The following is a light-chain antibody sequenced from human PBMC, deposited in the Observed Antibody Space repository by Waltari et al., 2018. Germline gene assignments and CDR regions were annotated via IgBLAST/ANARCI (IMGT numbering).Light chain of an antibody. CDR1: QSVLYSSNNKNY. CDR2: WAS. CDR3: QQYYAVRRT. V-gene: IGKV4-1*01. J-gene: IGKJ1*01. Sequence: DIVMTQSPEFLAVPLGERATINCKSSQSVLYSSNNKNYFAWSQQKPGQPPKLLIHWASNRESGVPDLFSGSGSGTDFTLPISSLQAEDVAVYYCQQYYAVRRTFGQGTKVEV.